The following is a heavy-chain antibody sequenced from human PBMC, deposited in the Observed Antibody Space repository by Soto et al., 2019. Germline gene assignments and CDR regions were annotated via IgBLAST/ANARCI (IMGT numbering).Heavy chain of an antibody. J-gene: IGHJ6*02. CDR2: IIPILTTP. D-gene: IGHD2-8*02. V-gene: IGHV1-69*01. CDR3: ATSVGIAPTGEDGMDV. CDR1: GGTFSIYG. Sequence: QVQLVQSGAEVKKTGSSVKVSCKASGGTFSIYGFSWVRQAPGQGPEWFVGIIPILTTPNYAQKFQGRVTIVADESTTTVYMELSSLKFEDTAVYYCATSVGIAPTGEDGMDVWGQGTSVTVSS.